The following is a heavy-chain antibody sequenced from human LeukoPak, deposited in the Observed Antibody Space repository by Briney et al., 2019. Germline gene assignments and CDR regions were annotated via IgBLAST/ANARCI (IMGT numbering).Heavy chain of an antibody. CDR2: IYSGGST. Sequence: GGSLRLSCTVSGFTVSSNSMSWARQAPGKGLEWVSVIYSGGSTYYADSVKGRFTISRDNSKNTLYLQMNSLRAEDTAVYYCARVMRTSYYYDSSGFDYWGQGTLVTVSS. V-gene: IGHV3-53*01. CDR1: GFTVSSNS. D-gene: IGHD3-22*01. CDR3: ARVMRTSYYYDSSGFDY. J-gene: IGHJ4*02.